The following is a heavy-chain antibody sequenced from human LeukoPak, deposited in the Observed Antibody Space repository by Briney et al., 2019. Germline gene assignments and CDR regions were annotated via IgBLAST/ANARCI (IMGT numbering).Heavy chain of an antibody. D-gene: IGHD3-16*01. CDR1: GFTFSSYW. V-gene: IGHV3-21*01. J-gene: IGHJ3*02. Sequence: PGGSLRLSCAASGFTFSSYWMNWVRQAPGKGLEWVSSISSSSSYIYYADSVKGRFTISRDNAKNSLYLQMNSLRAEDTAVYYCARVYDYVPLSGAFDIWGQGTMVTVSS. CDR2: ISSSSSYI. CDR3: ARVYDYVPLSGAFDI.